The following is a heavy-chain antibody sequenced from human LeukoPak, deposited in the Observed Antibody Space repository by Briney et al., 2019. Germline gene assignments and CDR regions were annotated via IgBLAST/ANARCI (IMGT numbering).Heavy chain of an antibody. CDR1: GYTFTSYD. J-gene: IGHJ5*02. CDR2: MNPNSGNT. CDR3: ARSLVVPAAMFTIFGVVISWFDP. D-gene: IGHD3-3*01. V-gene: IGHV1-8*01. Sequence: GASVKVSCKASGYTFTSYDINWVRQATGQGLEWMGWMNPNSGNTGYAQKFQGRVTMTRNTSISTAYMELSSLRSEDTAVYYCARSLVVPAAMFTIFGVVISWFDPWGQGTLVTVSS.